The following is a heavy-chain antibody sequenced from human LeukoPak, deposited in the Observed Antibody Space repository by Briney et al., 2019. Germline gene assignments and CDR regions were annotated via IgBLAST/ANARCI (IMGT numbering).Heavy chain of an antibody. CDR3: AKGHYSSTWYFFDY. J-gene: IGHJ4*02. CDR2: ISASGGST. D-gene: IGHD6-13*01. Sequence: GGSLRLSCAASEFTFSSFAMSWVRQASGKGLEWVSVISASGGSTYYADSVKGRFTISRDNSKSTLFLHMNSLRAEDTAVYYCAKGHYSSTWYFFDYWGQGTLVTVSS. CDR1: EFTFSSFA. V-gene: IGHV3-23*01.